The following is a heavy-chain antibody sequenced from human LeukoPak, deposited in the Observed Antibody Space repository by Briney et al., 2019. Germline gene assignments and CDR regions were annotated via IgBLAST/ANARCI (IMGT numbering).Heavy chain of an antibody. D-gene: IGHD3-22*01. Sequence: GASVKVSCKASGYTFTGYYMHWVRQAPGQGPEWMGWINPNSGGTNYAQKFQGRVTMTRDTSISTAYMELSRLRSDDTAVYYCARGDHSSGYSLDYWGQGTLVTVSS. CDR2: INPNSGGT. V-gene: IGHV1-2*02. CDR3: ARGDHSSGYSLDY. J-gene: IGHJ4*02. CDR1: GYTFTGYY.